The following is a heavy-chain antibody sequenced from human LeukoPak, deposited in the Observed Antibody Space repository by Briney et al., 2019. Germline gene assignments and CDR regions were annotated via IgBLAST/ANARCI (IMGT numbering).Heavy chain of an antibody. CDR1: GFTFSSYA. Sequence: GGSLRLSCAASGFTFSSYAMTWVRQAPGKGLEWVSTISGGGGGTHYADSVKGRFTISRDNSKNTMYLQMNSLRAEDTAVYYCARGPSGYHNTGGQGTLVTVSS. CDR2: ISGGGGGT. V-gene: IGHV3-23*01. J-gene: IGHJ4*02. D-gene: IGHD5-12*01. CDR3: ARGPSGYHNT.